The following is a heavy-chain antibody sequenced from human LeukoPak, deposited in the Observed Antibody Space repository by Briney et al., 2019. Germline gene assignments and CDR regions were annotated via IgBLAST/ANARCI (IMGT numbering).Heavy chain of an antibody. V-gene: IGHV1-8*01. Sequence: ASVKVSCKASGYTFTSFDINWVRQATGQGLEWMGWMNPNSGNTGYAQKFQGRVTMTRNTSISTAYMELSSLRSEDTAVYYCAGGGIPSYSSSWYFLSGSVDAFDIWGQGTMVTVSS. CDR2: MNPNSGNT. D-gene: IGHD6-13*01. CDR1: GYTFTSFD. CDR3: AGGGIPSYSSSWYFLSGSVDAFDI. J-gene: IGHJ3*02.